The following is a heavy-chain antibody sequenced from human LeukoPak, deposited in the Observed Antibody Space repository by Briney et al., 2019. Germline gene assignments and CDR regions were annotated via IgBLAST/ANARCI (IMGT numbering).Heavy chain of an antibody. CDR2: ISAYNGNT. J-gene: IGHJ5*02. CDR1: GYTCTSYG. CDR3: ARAIFPLRLQSDWFDP. Sequence: GASVKVSCEASGYTCTSYGISWVRQAPGQGLEWMGWISAYNGNTNYAQKLQGRVTMTTDTSTSTAYVELRSLRSDDTAVYYCARAIFPLRLQSDWFDPWGQGTLVTVSS. D-gene: IGHD5-12*01. V-gene: IGHV1-18*01.